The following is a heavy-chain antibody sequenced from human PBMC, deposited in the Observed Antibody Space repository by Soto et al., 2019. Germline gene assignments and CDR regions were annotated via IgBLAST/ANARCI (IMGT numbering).Heavy chain of an antibody. CDR1: GYTFTSYD. CDR3: ARAGTYYDFWSAHPPNGWFDP. D-gene: IGHD3-3*01. CDR2: MNPNSGNT. V-gene: IGHV1-8*01. J-gene: IGHJ5*02. Sequence: ASVKVSCKASGYTFTSYDINWVRQATGQGLEWMGWMNPNSGNTGYAQKFQGRVTMTRNTSISTAYMELSSLRSEDTAVYYCARAGTYYDFWSAHPPNGWFDPWGQGTLVTVSS.